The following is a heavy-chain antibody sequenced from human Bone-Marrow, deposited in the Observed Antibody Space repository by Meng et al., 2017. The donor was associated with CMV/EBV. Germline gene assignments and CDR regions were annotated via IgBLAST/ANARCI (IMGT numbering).Heavy chain of an antibody. CDR2: IYPGDSDT. CDR1: GYSFTSYW. V-gene: IGHV5-51*01. J-gene: IGHJ6*02. CDR3: ATTGTTGYYGMDV. D-gene: IGHD1-7*01. Sequence: KVSCKGSGYSFTSYWIGWVRQMPGKGLEWMRIIYPGDSDTRYSPSFQGQVTISADKSISTAYLQWSSLKASDTAMYYCATTGTTGYYGMDVWGQGTTVTVSS.